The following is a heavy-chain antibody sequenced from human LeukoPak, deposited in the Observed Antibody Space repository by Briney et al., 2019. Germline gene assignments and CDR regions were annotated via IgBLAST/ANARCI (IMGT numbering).Heavy chain of an antibody. CDR1: GGSISDFY. D-gene: IGHD7-27*01. V-gene: IGHV4-4*07. CDR3: ARTSGDY. Sequence: PSETLSLTCSVSGGSISDFYWSWIRQLAGKGLEWIGRIYSSGNTNYNPSLKSRVTVSLDASKNQFSLKLSSVTAADTAVYYCARTSGDYWGQGTLVTVSS. J-gene: IGHJ4*02. CDR2: IYSSGNT.